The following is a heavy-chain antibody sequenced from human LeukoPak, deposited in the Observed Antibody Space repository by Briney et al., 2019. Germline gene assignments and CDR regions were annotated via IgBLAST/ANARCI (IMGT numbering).Heavy chain of an antibody. V-gene: IGHV3-21*01. D-gene: IGHD5-18*01. CDR1: GFTFSSYT. J-gene: IGHJ4*02. CDR2: ISSSNSYI. Sequence: PGGSLRLSCAASGFTFSSYTMNWVRQAPGKGLEWVSSISSSNSYIYYADSVKGRFTISRDNAKNSLYLQMNSLRAEDTAVYYCAREGDTDMVTLDYGGQGTLVTVSS. CDR3: AREGDTDMVTLDY.